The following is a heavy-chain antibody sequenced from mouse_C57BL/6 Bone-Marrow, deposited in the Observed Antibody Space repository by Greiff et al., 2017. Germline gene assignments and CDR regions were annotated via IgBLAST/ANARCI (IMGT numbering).Heavy chain of an antibody. CDR3: AKRRGDSYAMDY. D-gene: IGHD2-13*01. J-gene: IGHJ4*01. Sequence: VQLQQSGPGLVQPSHCLSITCTVSGFSLTSYGVHWVRQSPGKGLEWLGVICSGGCTAYTAAFMSRLSIPKDTSKRQVFYMKISLQADDTAIYYCAKRRGDSYAMDYWGQGTSVTVSS. CDR2: ICSGGCT. CDR1: GFSLTSYG. V-gene: IGHV2-5*01.